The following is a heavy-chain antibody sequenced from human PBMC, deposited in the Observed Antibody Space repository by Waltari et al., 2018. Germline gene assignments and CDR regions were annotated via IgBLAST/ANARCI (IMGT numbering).Heavy chain of an antibody. CDR1: GVTVNSNY. J-gene: IGHJ4*02. CDR2: IYSGGST. CDR3: EGCRPLDFYFDY. V-gene: IGHV3-53*01. Sequence: EVQLVESGGGLIQPGGSLRLSCAVSGVTVNSNYMSWVRQALGKGLEWVSVIYSGGSTYYADSVKGRFTISRDNSKNTLYLQMNSLRAEDTAVYYCEGCRPLDFYFDYWGQGNLVTVSS.